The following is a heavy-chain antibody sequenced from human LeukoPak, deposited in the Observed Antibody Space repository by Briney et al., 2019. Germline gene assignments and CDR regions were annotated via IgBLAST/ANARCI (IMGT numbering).Heavy chain of an antibody. Sequence: GASVKVSCKASGYTFTSYGISWVRQAPGQGLEWMGWISAYNGNTNYAQKLQGRVTMTTDTSTSTAYMELRSLRSDDTAVYCCARGYCSSTSCYLEFDPWGQGTLVTVSS. CDR3: ARGYCSSTSCYLEFDP. D-gene: IGHD2-2*01. V-gene: IGHV1-18*01. CDR2: ISAYNGNT. J-gene: IGHJ5*02. CDR1: GYTFTSYG.